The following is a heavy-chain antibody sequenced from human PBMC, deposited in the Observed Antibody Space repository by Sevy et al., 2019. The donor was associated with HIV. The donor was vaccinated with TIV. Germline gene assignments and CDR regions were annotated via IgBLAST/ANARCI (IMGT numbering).Heavy chain of an antibody. CDR2: INAGTGNT. CDR3: ARAPLDNVIVPGATGVYFDY. J-gene: IGHJ4*02. Sequence: ASVKVSCKASGYTFTNCAMHWVRQAPGQRLEWMGWINAGTGNTKYPQKFQGRVTITRDTSASTAYMDLSSLRSEDTAVYYRARAPLDNVIVPGATGVYFDYWGQGTLVTVSS. V-gene: IGHV1-3*01. CDR1: GYTFTNCA. D-gene: IGHD2-2*01.